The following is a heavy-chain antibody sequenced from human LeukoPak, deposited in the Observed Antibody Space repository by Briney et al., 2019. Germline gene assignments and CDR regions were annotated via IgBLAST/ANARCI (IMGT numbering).Heavy chain of an antibody. J-gene: IGHJ4*02. D-gene: IGHD3-22*01. V-gene: IGHV3-7*01. CDR2: TKQDGSEK. Sequence: GGSLRLSCAASGFTFSSYWMTWVRQAPGKGLEWVANTKQDGSEKYYVDSVKGRFTISRDNAKNSLYLQMNSLRVEDTAVYYCARVQREYYYDSSGIMGNWGQGTLVTVSS. CDR1: GFTFSSYW. CDR3: ARVQREYYYDSSGIMGN.